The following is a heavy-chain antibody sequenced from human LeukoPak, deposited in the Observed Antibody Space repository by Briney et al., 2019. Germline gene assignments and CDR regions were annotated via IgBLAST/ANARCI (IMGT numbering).Heavy chain of an antibody. CDR1: GFTFGNYG. CDR2: IRYDGSDK. D-gene: IGHD1-26*01. J-gene: IGHJ4*02. V-gene: IGHV3-30*02. Sequence: GGSLRLSCAASGFTFGNYGMHWVRQAPGKGLEWVAFIRYDGSDKYYADSVKGRFTISRDSSKKTLYLQMNSLRPEDTAVYFCSGSYSYWGQGTLVTVSS. CDR3: SGSYSY.